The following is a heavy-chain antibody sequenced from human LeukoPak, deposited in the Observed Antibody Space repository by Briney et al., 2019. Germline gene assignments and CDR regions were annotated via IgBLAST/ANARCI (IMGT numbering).Heavy chain of an antibody. Sequence: SETLSLTCTVSGGSISSYYWSSIRQPPGKGLEWIGYIYYSWSTNYNPSLKSRVTISVDTSKNQFSLKLSSVTAADTAVYYCARVDTAMGYGLDYWGQGTLVTVSS. J-gene: IGHJ4*02. D-gene: IGHD5-18*01. CDR3: ARVDTAMGYGLDY. V-gene: IGHV4-59*01. CDR1: GGSISSYY. CDR2: IYYSWST.